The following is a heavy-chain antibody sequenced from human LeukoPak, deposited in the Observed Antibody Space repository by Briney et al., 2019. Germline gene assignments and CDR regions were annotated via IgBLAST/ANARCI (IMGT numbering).Heavy chain of an antibody. CDR2: INTVTNAI. CDR1: GFSFSSYT. Sequence: GGSLRLSCATSGFSFSSYTMNWVRQAPGKGLEWISHINTVTNAIYYADSVKGRFTMSRDSAKNSVFLQVNSLRADDTAVYYCARARGGGSHDDFDYWGQGTLVTVSS. CDR3: ARARGGGSHDDFDY. J-gene: IGHJ4*02. D-gene: IGHD1-1*01. V-gene: IGHV3-48*01.